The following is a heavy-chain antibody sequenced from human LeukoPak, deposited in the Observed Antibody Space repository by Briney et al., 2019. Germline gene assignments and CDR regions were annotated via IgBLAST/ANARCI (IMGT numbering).Heavy chain of an antibody. CDR2: IDNNGIT. J-gene: IGHJ4*02. V-gene: IGHV4-34*08. CDR1: GETFSGNF. CDR3: AMVTSTGRGRYHFDH. Sequence: SETLSLTCAASGETFSGNFWTWVRQSPGKGLEWIGEIDNNGITNYNPSLKSRVTMSVDTTRKRFSLKLSSVTAADTAVYYCAMVTSTGRGRYHFDHWGQGTLVTVSS. D-gene: IGHD2-21*02.